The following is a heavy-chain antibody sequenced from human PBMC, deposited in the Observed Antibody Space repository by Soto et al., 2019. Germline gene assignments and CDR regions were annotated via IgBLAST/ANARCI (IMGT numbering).Heavy chain of an antibody. Sequence: APVKVSCKASGFTFSRYGISWGRQAPGQGVGWVGWVSAYNGNTNYAQKLQGRVTMTTDTSTSTAYMELRSLRSDDTAVYYRARDPGELGYCISTSCPPYYYYGMDVWGQGTTVTVSS. V-gene: IGHV1-18*01. CDR2: VSAYNGNT. D-gene: IGHD2-2*01. CDR1: GFTFSRYG. J-gene: IGHJ6*02. CDR3: ARDPGELGYCISTSCPPYYYYGMDV.